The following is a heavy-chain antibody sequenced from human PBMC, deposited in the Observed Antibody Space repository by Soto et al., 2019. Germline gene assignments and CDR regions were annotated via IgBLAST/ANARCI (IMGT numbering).Heavy chain of an antibody. CDR2: INPDNGNT. Sequence: QVQLVQSRAEVKKPGASVKISCKASGYTFTRYTMNWERQAPGQRLEWMGWINPDNGNTKSSQKFQDRVIITRDTSASTAYMDLSSLRSEDTAVYYCARGIATGQLDPWGQGTLVTVSS. D-gene: IGHD2-15*01. CDR3: ARGIATGQLDP. J-gene: IGHJ5*02. V-gene: IGHV1-3*01. CDR1: GYTFTRYT.